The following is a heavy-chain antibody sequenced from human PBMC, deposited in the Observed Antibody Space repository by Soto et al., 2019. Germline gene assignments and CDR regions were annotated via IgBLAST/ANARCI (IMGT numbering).Heavy chain of an antibody. D-gene: IGHD1-26*01. J-gene: IGHJ5*02. CDR3: ARLLSLPERFDP. CDR1: GSTFSSYA. CDR2: VIPIFGPA. Sequence: QVQLVQSGAEVKKPGSSVKVSCKPSGSTFSSYAISWVRQAPGQGLEWMGGVIPIFGPANYAQKLQGRVTITADESTSTAYMELSSLRSEDTAVYYCARLLSLPERFDPWGQGTLVTVSS. V-gene: IGHV1-69*01.